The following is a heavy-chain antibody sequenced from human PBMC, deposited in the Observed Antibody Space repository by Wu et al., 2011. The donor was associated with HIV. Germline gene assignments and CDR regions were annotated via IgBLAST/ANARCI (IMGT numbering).Heavy chain of an antibody. Sequence: QVQLAQSGTEVKKSGASVKVSCKASGYTFGTNDINWVRQAPGEGLEWMGWMNPKSGNTGYAQKFKGRVTMTRDTSISTAYMELSGLTFQDTATYYCARSRGIGHFLLDYWGQGTLVTVSS. D-gene: IGHD2/OR15-2a*01. J-gene: IGHJ4*02. CDR3: ARSRGIGHFLLDY. CDR2: MNPKSGNT. V-gene: IGHV1-8*02. CDR1: GYTFGTND.